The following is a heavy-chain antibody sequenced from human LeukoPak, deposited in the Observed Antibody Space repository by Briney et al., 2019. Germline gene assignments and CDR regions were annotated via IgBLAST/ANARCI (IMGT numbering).Heavy chain of an antibody. Sequence: SETLSLTCAVYGVSFSGHYWSWVRQSPERGLEWIGEINDRGHTNYNPSLKSRLTLSVDTSKKEFSLKLRSVTAADTAVYFCARDPTTVYHVAYYFDFWGQGTLVTVSS. CDR2: INDRGHT. CDR1: GVSFSGHY. D-gene: IGHD4-17*01. J-gene: IGHJ4*02. CDR3: ARDPTTVYHVAYYFDF. V-gene: IGHV4-34*01.